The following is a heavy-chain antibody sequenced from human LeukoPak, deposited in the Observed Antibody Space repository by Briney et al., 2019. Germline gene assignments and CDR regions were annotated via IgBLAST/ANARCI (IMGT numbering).Heavy chain of an antibody. CDR3: ATLGYCSSTSCYALDY. V-gene: IGHV3-20*04. J-gene: IGHJ4*02. CDR1: GFTFDDYG. D-gene: IGHD2-2*01. Sequence: GGSLRLSCAASGFTFDDYGMSWVRQAPGKGLEWVSGINWNGGSTGYADSVKGRFTISRDNAKNSLYLQMSSLRAEDTALYYCATLGYCSSTSCYALDYWGQGTLVTVSS. CDR2: INWNGGST.